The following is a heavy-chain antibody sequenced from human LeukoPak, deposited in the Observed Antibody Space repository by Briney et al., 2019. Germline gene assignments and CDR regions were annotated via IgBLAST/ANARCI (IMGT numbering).Heavy chain of an antibody. Sequence: GGSLRLSCAASGFTFSSYGMHWVRQAPGKGLEWVAFIRYDGSNKYYADSVKGRFTISRDNSKSTLYLQMNSLRAEDTAVYYCAKGIIEVVVPAAISYWGQGTLVTVSS. V-gene: IGHV3-30*02. CDR1: GFTFSSYG. CDR3: AKGIIEVVVPAAISY. CDR2: IRYDGSNK. J-gene: IGHJ4*02. D-gene: IGHD2-2*02.